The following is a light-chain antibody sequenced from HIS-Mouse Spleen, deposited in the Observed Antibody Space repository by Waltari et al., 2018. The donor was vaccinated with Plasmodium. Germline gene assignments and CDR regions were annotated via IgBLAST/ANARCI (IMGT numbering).Light chain of an antibody. V-gene: IGLV2-23*02. CDR2: EVS. CDR3: FEYAGSSTLV. CDR1: SHDVGRYNL. J-gene: IGLJ3*02. Sequence: QSSLTQPASVSGSPGQSITIPCPGTSHDVGRYNLVSWYQQHPGKAPKLMIYEVSKRPSVVSNRFAGSESDNTASLTVSALQAQDEADYYCFEYAGSSTLVVGGGTKVTVL.